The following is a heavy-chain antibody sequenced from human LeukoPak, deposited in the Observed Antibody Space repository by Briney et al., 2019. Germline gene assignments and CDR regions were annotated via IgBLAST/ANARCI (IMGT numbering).Heavy chain of an antibody. V-gene: IGHV1-18*01. Sequence: ASVKVSCKASGYTFTSYGISWVRQAPGQGLEWMGWISAYNGNTNYAQKLQGRVTMTTDTSTSTAYMELRSLTSDDTAVYYCARSLTRSLLLSWYWFDPWGQGTLVTVSS. J-gene: IGHJ5*02. CDR1: GYTFTSYG. CDR3: ARSLTRSLLLSWYWFDP. CDR2: ISAYNGNT. D-gene: IGHD2-15*01.